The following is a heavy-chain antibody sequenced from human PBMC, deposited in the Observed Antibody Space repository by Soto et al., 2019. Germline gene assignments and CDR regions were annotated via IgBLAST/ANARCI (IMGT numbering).Heavy chain of an antibody. CDR2: IYWDDDK. D-gene: IGHD6-13*01. J-gene: IGHJ5*02. CDR1: GFSLSTSGVG. Sequence: PTLVNPTQTLTLTCTFSGFSLSTSGVGVGWIRQPPGKALEWLALIYWDDDKRYSPSLKSRLTITKDTSKNQVVLTMTNMDPVDTANYYCANSSAEQLTFKWFDTWGQGTLVTVSS. V-gene: IGHV2-5*02. CDR3: ANSSAEQLTFKWFDT.